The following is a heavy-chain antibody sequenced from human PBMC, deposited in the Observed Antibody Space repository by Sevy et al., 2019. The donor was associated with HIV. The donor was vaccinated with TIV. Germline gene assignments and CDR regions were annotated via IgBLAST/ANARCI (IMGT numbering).Heavy chain of an antibody. CDR1: GFTFTRYT. V-gene: IGHV3-23*01. CDR3: ASERCTKPDDY. D-gene: IGHD2-8*01. Sequence: GGSLSLSCMTSGFTFTRYTMTWVRQAPGKGLEWVSTFCFGDGKMYYADSGKGRFTLSRDISKNTVYLQMNSLTADDTAVYYCASERCTKPDDYWGQGTLVTVSS. CDR2: FCFGDGKM. J-gene: IGHJ4*02.